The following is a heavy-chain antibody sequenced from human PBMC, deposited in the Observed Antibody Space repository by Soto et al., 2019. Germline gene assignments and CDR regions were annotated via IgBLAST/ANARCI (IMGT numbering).Heavy chain of an antibody. CDR1: SGSIDNVYW. J-gene: IGHJ4*02. CDR2: ISSGSAYI. Sequence: PXXTLSLPCAVSSGSIDNVYWWSWVRQSPGKGLELVSSISSGSAYIYYADAVKGRFSISRDNAKNSLFLQMNSLRAEDTAVYYCARVIGYYDGSGYPDYWGQGTLVTVSS. CDR3: ARVIGYYDGSGYPDY. V-gene: IGHV3-21*01. D-gene: IGHD3-22*01.